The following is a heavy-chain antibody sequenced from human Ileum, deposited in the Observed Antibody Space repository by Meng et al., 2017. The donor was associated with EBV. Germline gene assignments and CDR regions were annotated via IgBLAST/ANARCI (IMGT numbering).Heavy chain of an antibody. D-gene: IGHD2-8*02. CDR3: ARRPTGVDY. Sequence: QVQLKQWGAGLLKPSETLSRTCAVNGGSLSGAYWNWIRQPPGKGLEWIGEIIHGGSPSYNPSLKSRVTISIDTSKNQLSLMLSSVTAADTAVYYCARRPTGVDYWGQGTLVTVSS. CDR2: IIHGGSP. CDR1: GGSLSGAY. J-gene: IGHJ4*02. V-gene: IGHV4-34*12.